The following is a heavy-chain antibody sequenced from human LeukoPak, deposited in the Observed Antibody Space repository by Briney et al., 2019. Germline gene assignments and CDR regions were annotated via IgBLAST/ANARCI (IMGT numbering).Heavy chain of an antibody. V-gene: IGHV3-23*01. CDR2: ISASGGST. Sequence: GGSLRLSCAGSGFNFAIYGVSWVRQAPGKGLEWVSAISASGGSTYYADSVKGRFTISRDNSKNTLYLQMNSLRAEDTAVYYCAKPYYYDSSGYYDYFDYWGQGTLVTVSS. CDR3: AKPYYYDSSGYYDYFDY. J-gene: IGHJ4*02. CDR1: GFNFAIYG. D-gene: IGHD3-22*01.